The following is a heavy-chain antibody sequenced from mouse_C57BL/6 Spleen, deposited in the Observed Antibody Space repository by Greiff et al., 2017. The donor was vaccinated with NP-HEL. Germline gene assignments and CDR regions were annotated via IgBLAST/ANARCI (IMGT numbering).Heavy chain of an antibody. D-gene: IGHD2-2*01. V-gene: IGHV5-6*01. J-gene: IGHJ2*01. Sequence: EVKLVESGGDLVKPGGSLKLSCAASGFTFSSYGMSWVRQTPDKRLEWVATISSGGSYTYYPDSVKGRFTISRDNAKNTLYLQMSSLKSEDTAMYYCARHGYDAAYFDYWGQGTTLTVSS. CDR2: ISSGGSYT. CDR1: GFTFSSYG. CDR3: ARHGYDAAYFDY.